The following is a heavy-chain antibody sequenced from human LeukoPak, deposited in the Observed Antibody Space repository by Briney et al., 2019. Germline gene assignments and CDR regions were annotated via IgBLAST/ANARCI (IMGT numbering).Heavy chain of an antibody. CDR2: MNPNSGNT. D-gene: IGHD4-17*01. Sequence: ASVKVSCKASGYTFTSYDINWVRQATGQGLEWMGWMNPNSGNTGYAQKFQGRVTMTRNTSISTAYMELSRLRSDDTAVYYCARAPDTVTMGYYFDYWGQGTLVTVSS. CDR3: ARAPDTVTMGYYFDY. CDR1: GYTFTSYD. V-gene: IGHV1-8*01. J-gene: IGHJ4*02.